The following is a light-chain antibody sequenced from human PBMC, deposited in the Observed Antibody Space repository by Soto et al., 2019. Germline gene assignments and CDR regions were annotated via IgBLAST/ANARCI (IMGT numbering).Light chain of an antibody. Sequence: DIQMTQSPSSLSASVGDRVTITCRASRDIANYLAWYQQKPGKVPQLLIYGASTLQSGVPSRFSGSGSGTDITLTISSLQPEDVATYYCQKSNSSPFTFGPGTKVNIK. V-gene: IGKV1-27*01. CDR3: QKSNSSPFT. CDR1: RDIANY. CDR2: GAS. J-gene: IGKJ3*01.